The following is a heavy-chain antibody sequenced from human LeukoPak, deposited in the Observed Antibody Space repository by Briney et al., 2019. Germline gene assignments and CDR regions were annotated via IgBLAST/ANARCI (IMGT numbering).Heavy chain of an antibody. Sequence: GASVKVSCKASGYTFTSYGISWVRQAPGQGLEWMGWISAYNGNTNYAQKLQGRVTMTTDTSTSTAYMELRSLRSDDTAVYYCARTPEGRYSGYDYDGGNFDYWGQGTLVTVSS. D-gene: IGHD5-12*01. CDR3: ARTPEGRYSGYDYDGGNFDY. CDR1: GYTFTSYG. J-gene: IGHJ4*02. V-gene: IGHV1-18*01. CDR2: ISAYNGNT.